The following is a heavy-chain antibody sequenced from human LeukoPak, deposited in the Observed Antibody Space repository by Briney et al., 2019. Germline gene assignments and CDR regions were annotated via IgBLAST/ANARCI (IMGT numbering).Heavy chain of an antibody. J-gene: IGHJ4*02. V-gene: IGHV3-21*01. D-gene: IGHD3-9*01. CDR2: ISSSSSYI. CDR1: GFTFSSYS. Sequence: GGSLRLSCAASGFTFSSYSMNWVRQAPGKGLEWVSSISSSSSYIYYADSVEGRFTISRDNAKNSLYLQMNSLRAEDTAVYYCARALGYDILTGYYPPSGYWGQGTLVTVSS. CDR3: ARALGYDILTGYYPPSGY.